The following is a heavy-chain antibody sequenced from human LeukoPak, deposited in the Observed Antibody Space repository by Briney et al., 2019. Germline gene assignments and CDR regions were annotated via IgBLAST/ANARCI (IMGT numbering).Heavy chain of an antibody. CDR3: ARALDSSSWFDY. J-gene: IGHJ4*02. CDR2: ISSSGGTI. Sequence: PGGSLRLSCAASGFTFSRYEMNWVRQAPGKGLEWVSYISSSGGTIYYADSVKGRFTISRDNAKNSLYLQMNSLRAEDTAVYYCARALDSSSWFDYWGQGTLVTVSS. D-gene: IGHD6-13*01. CDR1: GFTFSRYE. V-gene: IGHV3-48*03.